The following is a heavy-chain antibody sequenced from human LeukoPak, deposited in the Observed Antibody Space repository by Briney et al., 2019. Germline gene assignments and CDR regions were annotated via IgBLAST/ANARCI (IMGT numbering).Heavy chain of an antibody. V-gene: IGHV4-34*01. J-gene: IGHJ6*02. D-gene: IGHD2-21*02. CDR2: IYHSGST. CDR3: ARGTGVTHYYYYGMDV. Sequence: SETLSLTCAVYGGSLGGYYWSWIRQPPGKGLEWIGEIYHSGSTNDNPSLKSRVTISIDTSKNQFSLKLNSVTAADTAVYYCARGTGVTHYYYYGMDVWGQGTTVTVSS. CDR1: GGSLGGYY.